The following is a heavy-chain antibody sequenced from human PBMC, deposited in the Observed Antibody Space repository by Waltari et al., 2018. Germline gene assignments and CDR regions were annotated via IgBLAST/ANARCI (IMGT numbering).Heavy chain of an antibody. CDR2: IIPIXGTA. CDR1: GGTFSSYA. Sequence: QVQXXQSGAEVKKPGSSVKVSCKASGGTFSSYAISWVRQAPGQGLEWMGGIIPIXGTANYAQKFQGRVTXTTXESTSTAXMELSSLRSEDTAVYYCARDTPGXCTXGVCYQXFFDIWGQGTMXTVSS. CDR3: ARDTPGXCTXGVCYQXFFDI. D-gene: IGHD2-8*02. J-gene: IGHJ3*02. V-gene: IGHV1-69*05.